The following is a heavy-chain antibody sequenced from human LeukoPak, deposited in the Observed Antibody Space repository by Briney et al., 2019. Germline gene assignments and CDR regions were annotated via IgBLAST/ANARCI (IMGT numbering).Heavy chain of an antibody. CDR2: SSSSGRSD. CDR3: ARDALIGVAGTDACDM. D-gene: IGHD6-19*01. V-gene: IGHV3-48*03. J-gene: IGHJ3*02. CDR1: AFTFSLYE. Sequence: GGSLRLSCAASAFTFSLYEMNWVRQAPGKGLEWFAYSSSSGRSDLYADSVKGRFSISRENVNDLVHLEMNSLRGEDTAVYSCARDALIGVAGTDACDMWGEGTVVIVAS.